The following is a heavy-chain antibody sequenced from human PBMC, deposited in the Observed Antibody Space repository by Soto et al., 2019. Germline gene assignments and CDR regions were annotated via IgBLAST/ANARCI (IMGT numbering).Heavy chain of an antibody. V-gene: IGHV4-39*01. CDR3: ARQGAPLRHYDY. CDR1: GGSISSSSYY. D-gene: IGHD1-26*01. Sequence: SETLSLTCTVSGGSISSSSYYWGWIRQPPGKGLEWIGSIYYSGSTYYNPSLKSRVTISVDTSKNQFSLKLSSVTAAGTAVYYCARQGAPLRHYDYFGQRTLLTFCS. J-gene: IGHJ4*02. CDR2: IYYSGST.